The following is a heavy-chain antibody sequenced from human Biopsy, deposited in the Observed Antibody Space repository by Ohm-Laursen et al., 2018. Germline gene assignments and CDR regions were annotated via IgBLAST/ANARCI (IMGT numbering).Heavy chain of an antibody. CDR1: GYIFNNYD. V-gene: IGHV1-8*01. CDR3: GRAVRNQLLTDP. J-gene: IGHJ5*02. CDR2: LNPVSGNS. Sequence: ASVKVSCKASGYIFNNYDITWVRQASGQGPEWIGWLNPVSGNSNFGQKFRGRVTVTSDTSISTAYMELSGLTSDDTATYYCGRAVRNQLLTDPWGQGTLVTVTS. D-gene: IGHD1-7*01.